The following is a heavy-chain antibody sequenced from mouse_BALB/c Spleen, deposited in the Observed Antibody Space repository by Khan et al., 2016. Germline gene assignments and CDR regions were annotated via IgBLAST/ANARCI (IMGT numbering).Heavy chain of an antibody. CDR1: GYSITSDYA. CDR2: IISSGST. J-gene: IGHJ4*01. Sequence: EVQLQESGPGLVKPSQSLSLTCTVTGYSITSDYAWNWIRPFPGHKLEWMGSIISSGSTRYYPSINSRISVTRDTSKNQFFLQLNSVTTEDTATYYGARTPSAYYAMDYWGQATSVTVSS. V-gene: IGHV3-2*02. CDR3: ARTPSAYYAMDY.